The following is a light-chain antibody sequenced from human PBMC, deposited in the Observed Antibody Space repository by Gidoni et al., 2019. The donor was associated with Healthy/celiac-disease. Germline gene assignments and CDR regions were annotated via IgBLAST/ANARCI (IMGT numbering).Light chain of an antibody. CDR2: GNS. V-gene: IGLV1-40*01. Sequence: QPVLTQPPPVTGAPGQRVTISCTGSSSNIGAGYDVPWYQQLPGTAPKLLIYGNSNRPSGVPDRFSGSKSGTSASLAITGLQAEDEAEYYCQSYDSSLSGVVFGGGTKLTVL. CDR1: SSNIGAGYD. CDR3: QSYDSSLSGVV. J-gene: IGLJ2*01.